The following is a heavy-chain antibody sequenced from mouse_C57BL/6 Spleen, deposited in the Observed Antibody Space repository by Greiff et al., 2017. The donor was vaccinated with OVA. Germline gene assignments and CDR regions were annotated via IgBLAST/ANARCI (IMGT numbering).Heavy chain of an antibody. Sequence: EVKVVESEGGLVQPGSSMKLSCTASGFTFSDYYMAWVRQVPEKGLEWVANINYDGSSTYYLDSLKSRFIISRDNAKNILYLQMSSLKSEDTATYYCAREGGIWYFDVWGTGTTVTVSS. J-gene: IGHJ1*03. V-gene: IGHV5-16*01. CDR1: GFTFSDYY. CDR2: INYDGSST. CDR3: AREGGIWYFDV.